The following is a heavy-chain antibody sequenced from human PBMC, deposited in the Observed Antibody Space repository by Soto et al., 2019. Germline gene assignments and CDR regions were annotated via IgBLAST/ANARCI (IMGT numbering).Heavy chain of an antibody. CDR3: ASEGLARPDYAGTIDY. J-gene: IGHJ4*02. CDR1: GDNISSNRAA. V-gene: IGHV6-1*01. Sequence: PSQTLSLTCAISGDNISSNRAAWNWIRQSPSRGLEWLGRTYYRSKWYDDYAVSVKGRITINPDTSKNQFSLHLNSVTPEDTAVYYCASEGLARPDYAGTIDYWGPGTLVSVSS. D-gene: IGHD6-13*01. CDR2: TYYRSKWYD.